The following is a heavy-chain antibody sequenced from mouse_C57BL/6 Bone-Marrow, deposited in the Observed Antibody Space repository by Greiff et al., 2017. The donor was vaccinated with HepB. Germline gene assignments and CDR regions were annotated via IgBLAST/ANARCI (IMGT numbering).Heavy chain of an antibody. J-gene: IGHJ1*03. V-gene: IGHV1-82*01. D-gene: IGHD1-1*01. CDR1: GYAFSSSW. CDR3: ARSAPNYYGSSWWYFDV. CDR2: IYPGDGDT. Sequence: VQLQQSGPELVKPGASVKISCKASGYAFSSSWMNWVKQRPGKGLEWIGRIYPGDGDTNYNGKFKGKATLTADKSSSTAYMQLSSLTSEDSAVYFCARSAPNYYGSSWWYFDVWGTGTTVTVSS.